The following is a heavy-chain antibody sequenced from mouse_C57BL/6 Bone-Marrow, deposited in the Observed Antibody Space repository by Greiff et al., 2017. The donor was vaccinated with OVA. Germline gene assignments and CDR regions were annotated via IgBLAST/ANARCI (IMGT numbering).Heavy chain of an antibody. V-gene: IGHV1-69*01. D-gene: IGHD2-4*01. Sequence: VQLQQPGAELVMPGASVKLSFKASGYTFTSYWMHWVKQRPGQGLEWIGEIDPSDSYTNYNQKFKGKSTLTVDKSSSTAYMQLSSLTSEDSAVYYCASPIYYDYDGWYFDVWGTGTTVTVSS. J-gene: IGHJ1*03. CDR3: ASPIYYDYDGWYFDV. CDR1: GYTFTSYW. CDR2: IDPSDSYT.